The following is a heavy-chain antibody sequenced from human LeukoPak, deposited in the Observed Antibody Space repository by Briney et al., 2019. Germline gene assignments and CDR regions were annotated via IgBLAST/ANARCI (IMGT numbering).Heavy chain of an antibody. Sequence: GGSLRLSCAASGFTFSSYSMNWVRQAPGKGLEWVSSISSSSSYIYYADSVKGRFTISRDNAKNSLYLQMNSLRAEDTAVYYCARDDIVVVPAAHIRHFDYWGQGTLVTVSS. J-gene: IGHJ4*02. CDR1: GFTFSSYS. CDR3: ARDDIVVVPAAHIRHFDY. D-gene: IGHD2-2*01. CDR2: ISSSSSYI. V-gene: IGHV3-21*01.